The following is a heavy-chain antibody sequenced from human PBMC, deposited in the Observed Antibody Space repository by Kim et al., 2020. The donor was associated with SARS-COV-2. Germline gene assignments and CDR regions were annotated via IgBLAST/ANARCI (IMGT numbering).Heavy chain of an antibody. CDR3: ARSRSWLGTDYYYYYGMEV. CDR1: GGTFSSYA. J-gene: IGHJ6*02. Sequence: SVKVSCKASGGTFSSYAISWVRQAPGQGLEWMGRIIPILGIANYAQKFQGRVTITADKSTSTAYMELSSLRSEDTAVYYCARSRSWLGTDYYYYYGMEVWGQGTTVTVSS. V-gene: IGHV1-69*04. CDR2: IIPILGIA. D-gene: IGHD6-13*01.